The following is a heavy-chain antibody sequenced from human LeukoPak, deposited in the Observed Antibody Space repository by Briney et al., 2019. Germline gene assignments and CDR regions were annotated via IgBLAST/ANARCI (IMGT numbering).Heavy chain of an antibody. D-gene: IGHD6-13*01. CDR1: GFAFSSYD. Sequence: PGGSLRLSCAASGFAFSSYDMNWVRQAPGKGLEWVSSISDRSTYIYYADSLKGRFTISGDNAKNSLYLQINSLRVEDTAVYYCARGVRIAVADYWGQGTLVTVSS. J-gene: IGHJ4*02. V-gene: IGHV3-21*01. CDR2: ISDRSTYI. CDR3: ARGVRIAVADY.